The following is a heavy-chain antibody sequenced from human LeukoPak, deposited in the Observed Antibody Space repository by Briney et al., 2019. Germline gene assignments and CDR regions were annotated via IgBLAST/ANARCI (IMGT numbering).Heavy chain of an antibody. Sequence: PSETLSLTCTVSGASISGSGYYWGWIRQPPGKGLEWIGSIYSSGSTYYNASLQSRVTISIETSKNQISLRLNSVTAADTAMYYCAKSGGYGLIDYWGQGTLVPVSS. V-gene: IGHV4-39*01. D-gene: IGHD1-26*01. J-gene: IGHJ4*02. CDR3: AKSGGYGLIDY. CDR2: IYSSGST. CDR1: GASISGSGYY.